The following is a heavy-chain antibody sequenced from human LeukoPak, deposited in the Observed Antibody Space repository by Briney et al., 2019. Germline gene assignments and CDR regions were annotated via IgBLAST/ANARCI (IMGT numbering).Heavy chain of an antibody. V-gene: IGHV1-2*06. CDR1: GYTFTGYY. CDR3: ARVLDVDCSGGGCSFWSYYFDY. CDR2: INPNSGGT. D-gene: IGHD2-15*01. Sequence: ASVKVSCKASGYTFTGYYMHWVRQAAGQGLEWMGRINPNSGGTNYAQKFQDRVTMTRDTSINTAYMELSGLRSDDTAVYYCARVLDVDCSGGGCSFWSYYFDYWGQGTLVTVSS. J-gene: IGHJ4*02.